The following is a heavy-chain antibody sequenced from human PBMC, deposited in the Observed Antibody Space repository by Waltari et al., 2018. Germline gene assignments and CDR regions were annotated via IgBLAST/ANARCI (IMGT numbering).Heavy chain of an antibody. Sequence: EVQLVESGGGLVKPGGSLRLSCAASGFTFSSYRMNWVRQGPGNGLEWVSYISINSSYNYYANSVKGRFTISRDNAKNSLYLQMNSLRAGDTAVYYCARDRGEWGQGTLVTVSS. CDR1: GFTFSSYR. V-gene: IGHV3-21*01. D-gene: IGHD3-10*01. J-gene: IGHJ4*02. CDR2: ISINSSYN. CDR3: ARDRGE.